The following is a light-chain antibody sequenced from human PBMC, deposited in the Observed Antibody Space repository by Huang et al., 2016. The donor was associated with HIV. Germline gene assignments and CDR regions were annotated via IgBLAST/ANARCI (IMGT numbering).Light chain of an antibody. J-gene: IGKJ2*01. Sequence: EIVMTQSPATLSVSPGERATLSCRASQTVSSNLAWYQQKPGQAPRLLISAASTRATDNPARFSGSGSGTEFTLTISSLESEDFAVYYCQHYRVWPPVYTFGQGTKLEIK. V-gene: IGKV3-15*01. CDR2: AAS. CDR3: QHYRVWPPVYT. CDR1: QTVSSN.